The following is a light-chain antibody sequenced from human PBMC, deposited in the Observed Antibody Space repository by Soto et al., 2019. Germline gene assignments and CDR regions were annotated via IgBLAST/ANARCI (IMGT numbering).Light chain of an antibody. J-gene: IGKJ4*01. CDR1: QRVSSY. CDR2: AAS. Sequence: DIQVTQSPSSLSASVGDRVTITCRASQRVSSYLSWFQQKSGKPPKLLIYAASNLQSGVPSRFSGSGSGTDFTLTIISLQPEDFATYYCQQSYSTPLTFGGGTKVEIK. V-gene: IGKV1-39*01. CDR3: QQSYSTPLT.